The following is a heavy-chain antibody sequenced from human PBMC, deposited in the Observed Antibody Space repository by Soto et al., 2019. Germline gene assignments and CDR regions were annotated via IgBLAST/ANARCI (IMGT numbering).Heavy chain of an antibody. CDR2: ISSGSSTI. D-gene: IGHD5-12*01. CDR3: AGGFRLATSGFDL. V-gene: IGHV3-48*01. CDR1: GFTFSSYS. Sequence: HPGGSLRLSCAASGFTFSSYSMNWVRQAPGKGLEWVSYISSGSSTIYYADSVKGRFTISRDNAKNSLYLQMNSLRAEDTAVYYCAGGFRLATSGFDLWGQGTRVTVSS. J-gene: IGHJ5*02.